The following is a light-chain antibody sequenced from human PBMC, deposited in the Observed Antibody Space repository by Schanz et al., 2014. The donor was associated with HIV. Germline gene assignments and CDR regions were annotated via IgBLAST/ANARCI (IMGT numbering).Light chain of an antibody. V-gene: IGLV1-44*01. CDR2: NSH. CDR1: SSNVGRYT. CDR3: QSYDSSLSAVA. Sequence: QSVLTQPPSASGPPGQRVTISCSGGSSNVGRYTVAWYQQVPGTAPKLLISNSHQRPSGVTGRFSGSKSGTSASLAISGLQAEDEADYYCQSYDSSLSAVAFGGGTKLTVL. J-gene: IGLJ2*01.